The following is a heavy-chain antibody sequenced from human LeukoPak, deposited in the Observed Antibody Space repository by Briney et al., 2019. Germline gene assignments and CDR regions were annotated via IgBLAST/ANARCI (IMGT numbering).Heavy chain of an antibody. Sequence: SETLSLTCAVYGGSFSDYYWSWFRQPPGKGLEWIGEINHSGSTNYNPSLKSRVTISVDTSKNLFSLKLSSVTAADTAFYYCARGSYHWKYSFEYWGQGILVTVSS. CDR2: INHSGST. CDR3: ARGSYHWKYSFEY. D-gene: IGHD1-7*01. CDR1: GGSFSDYY. V-gene: IGHV4-34*01. J-gene: IGHJ4*02.